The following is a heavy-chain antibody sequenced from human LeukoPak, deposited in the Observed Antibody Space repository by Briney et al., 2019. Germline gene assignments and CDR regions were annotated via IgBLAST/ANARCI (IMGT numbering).Heavy chain of an antibody. J-gene: IGHJ4*02. Sequence: PGGSLRLSCAASGFTFKNYAMYWVRQAPGKGLEWVSAIIESGESTYYTDSVKGRFTISRDNSKNRLFLQMNSLRVEDTAVYFCAKTGSRDQGGLDYWGQGTLVTVSS. CDR2: IIESGEST. V-gene: IGHV3-23*01. CDR3: AKTGSRDQGGLDY. CDR1: GFTFKNYA. D-gene: IGHD3-10*01.